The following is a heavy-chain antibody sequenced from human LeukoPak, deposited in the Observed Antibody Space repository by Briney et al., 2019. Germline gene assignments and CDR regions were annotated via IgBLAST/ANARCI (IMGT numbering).Heavy chain of an antibody. Sequence: SETLSLTCVVSGGSISSNNWWSWVRQPPGKGLEWIGEIFHSGSTNSNPSLKSRVTISVDMSKKQFSLRLSSVTAADTAVYYCARVLSGSNFDSWGHGTLVTVSS. CDR2: IFHSGST. J-gene: IGHJ4*01. D-gene: IGHD3-22*01. V-gene: IGHV4-4*02. CDR1: GGSISSNNW. CDR3: ARVLSGSNFDS.